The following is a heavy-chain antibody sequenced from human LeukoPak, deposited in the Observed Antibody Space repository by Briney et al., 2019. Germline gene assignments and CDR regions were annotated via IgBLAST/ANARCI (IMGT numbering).Heavy chain of an antibody. J-gene: IGHJ4*02. D-gene: IGHD5-24*01. CDR2: IFPGDSDT. V-gene: IGHV5-51*01. CDR1: GYSFTNYW. CDR3: ARHAYLATIAADFDY. Sequence: GQSPEISCKGSGYSFTNYWIGWVRQMPGKGLEWMGIIFPGDSDTRYSPSFQGQVTMSADKSISTAYLQWSSLKASDTAMYYCARHAYLATIAADFDYWGQGTRVTVSS.